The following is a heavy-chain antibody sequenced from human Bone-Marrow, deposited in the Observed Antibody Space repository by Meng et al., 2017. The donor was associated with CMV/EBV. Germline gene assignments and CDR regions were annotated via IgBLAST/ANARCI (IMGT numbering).Heavy chain of an antibody. CDR3: AREGYNCWSGYPTLYYYGMDV. CDR2: INWNGGST. CDR1: GFTFDDYG. D-gene: IGHD3-3*01. Sequence: GGSLRLSCAASGFTFDDYGMSWVRQAPGKGLEWVSGINWNGGSTGYADSVKGRFTISRDNAKNSLYLQMNSLRAEDTAVYYCAREGYNCWSGYPTLYYYGMDVWGQGTTVTVSS. J-gene: IGHJ6*02. V-gene: IGHV3-20*04.